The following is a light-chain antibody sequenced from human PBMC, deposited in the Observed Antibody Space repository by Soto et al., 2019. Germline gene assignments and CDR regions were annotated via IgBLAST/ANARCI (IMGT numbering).Light chain of an antibody. CDR2: DAS. V-gene: IGKV3-11*01. CDR1: QSVNNF. CDR3: QQRSNWPVT. Sequence: EIVVTQSPATQSLSPGERATLSCRASQSVNNFLAWYRQKPGQAPRLIIYDASNRATGIPARLSVSGSGTDFTLTFSSLAPEDFALYSGQQRSNWPVTIGHGTRLEIK. J-gene: IGKJ5*01.